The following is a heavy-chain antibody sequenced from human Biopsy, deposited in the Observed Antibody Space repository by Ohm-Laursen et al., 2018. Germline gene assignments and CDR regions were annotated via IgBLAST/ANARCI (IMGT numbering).Heavy chain of an antibody. CDR1: GYVFINNM. V-gene: IGHV1-46*01. Sequence: ASVKVSCKASGYVFINNMIQWVRQAPGQGLEWMGKINPSGGTVAYAHKFQGRVSMTRDTSTSTIYMDLSSLRSEDTALYYCTRDIGPWGDYSFEYWGQGTLVTVSS. CDR3: TRDIGPWGDYSFEY. CDR2: INPSGGTV. D-gene: IGHD4-11*01. J-gene: IGHJ4*02.